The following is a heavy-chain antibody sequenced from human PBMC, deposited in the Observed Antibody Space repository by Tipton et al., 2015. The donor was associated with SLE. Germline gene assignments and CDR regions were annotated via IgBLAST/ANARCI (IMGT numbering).Heavy chain of an antibody. CDR2: IHVTGTS. D-gene: IGHD3-3*01. CDR1: GGSISSYY. Sequence: TLSLTCTVSGGSISSYYWSWIRQPPGKGLEWIGRIHVTGTSTYNPSLKSRVTLSLDTSKNQFSLNLKSVTAADTAVYYCARLIHDYGFWSGSQYWFDPWGPGTLVNVSS. V-gene: IGHV4-59*08. CDR3: ARLIHDYGFWSGSQYWFDP. J-gene: IGHJ5*02.